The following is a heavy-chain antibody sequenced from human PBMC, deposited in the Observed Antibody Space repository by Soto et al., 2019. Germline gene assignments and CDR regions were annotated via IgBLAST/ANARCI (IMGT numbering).Heavy chain of an antibody. Sequence: EVQLLESGGGLVQPGGSLRLSCAASGFTFSSYAMSWVRQAPGKGLEWVSAISGSGGSTYYADSVKGRFTISRDNSKNTLYLEMNSLRAEDTAVYYCANQYRAMVYFDYWGQGPLVTVSS. CDR3: ANQYRAMVYFDY. CDR2: ISGSGGST. J-gene: IGHJ4*02. V-gene: IGHV3-23*01. CDR1: GFTFSSYA. D-gene: IGHD5-18*01.